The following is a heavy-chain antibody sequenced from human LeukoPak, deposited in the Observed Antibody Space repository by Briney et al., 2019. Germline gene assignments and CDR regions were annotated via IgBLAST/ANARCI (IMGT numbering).Heavy chain of an antibody. CDR3: STQAVAEDLFDL. CDR1: GYTFTSYG. CDR2: ISAYNGNT. Sequence: ASVKVSCKASGYTFTSYGISWVRQAPGQGLEWMGWISAYNGNTNYAQKLQGRVTITTATSTTTASMDLSSLRSNDPAVSYCSTQAVAEDLFDLGGEGTLVTVSS. V-gene: IGHV1-18*01. D-gene: IGHD6-19*01. J-gene: IGHJ5*02.